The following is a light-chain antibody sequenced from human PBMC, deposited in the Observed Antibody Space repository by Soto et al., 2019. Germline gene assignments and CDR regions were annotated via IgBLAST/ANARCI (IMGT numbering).Light chain of an antibody. V-gene: IGLV2-23*02. Sequence: QSVLTQPASVSGSPGQSITISRTGSSSDVGSYNLVSWYQQHPGKAPKLMIYEVSKRPSGVSNRFSGSKSGNTASLTISGLQAEDEADYYCCSYAGSSTWVFGTGTKVTVL. J-gene: IGLJ1*01. CDR1: SSDVGSYNL. CDR3: CSYAGSSTWV. CDR2: EVS.